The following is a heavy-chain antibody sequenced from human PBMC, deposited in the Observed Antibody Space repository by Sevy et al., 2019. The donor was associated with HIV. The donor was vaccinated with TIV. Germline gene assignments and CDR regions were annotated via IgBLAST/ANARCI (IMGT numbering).Heavy chain of an antibody. V-gene: IGHV4-61*01. CDR3: ARDSGSYPYYFDY. CDR1: GGSMSSGSYY. Sequence: SETLSLTWTVSGGSMSSGSYYWSWIRQSPGKGLEWIGYIHYSGSTNYNPSLKSRVTISVDTSKNQFSLKLSSVTAADTAVYYCARDSGSYPYYFDYWGQGTLVTVSS. CDR2: IHYSGST. J-gene: IGHJ4*02. D-gene: IGHD1-26*01.